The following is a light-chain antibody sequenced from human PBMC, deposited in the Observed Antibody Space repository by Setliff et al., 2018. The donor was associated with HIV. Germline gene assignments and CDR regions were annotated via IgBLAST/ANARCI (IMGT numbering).Light chain of an antibody. CDR3: SSYTSSNTLV. Sequence: QSVLAQPASVSGSPGQSVTISCTGASSDVGRYNFVSWYQQHPGKAPKLMIYDVDNRPAGVSNRFSGSKSGNTASLAISGLQAEDEADYYCSSYTSSNTLVFGGGTKVTVL. J-gene: IGLJ3*02. CDR2: DVD. V-gene: IGLV2-14*03. CDR1: SSDVGRYNF.